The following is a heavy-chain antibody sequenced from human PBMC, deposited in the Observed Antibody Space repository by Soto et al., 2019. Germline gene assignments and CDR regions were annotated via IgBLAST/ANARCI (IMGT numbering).Heavy chain of an antibody. Sequence: QVQLVQSGAEVKKPGASVKVSCKASGYTFTSYAMHWVRQAPGQRLEWMGWINAGNGYTKYSQKFQGSVTITRDTAASAAYMELSSLRSEDTAVYYCARVTELPAAIDYWGQGTLVTVSS. J-gene: IGHJ4*02. V-gene: IGHV1-3*01. D-gene: IGHD2-2*01. CDR2: INAGNGYT. CDR1: GYTFTSYA. CDR3: ARVTELPAAIDY.